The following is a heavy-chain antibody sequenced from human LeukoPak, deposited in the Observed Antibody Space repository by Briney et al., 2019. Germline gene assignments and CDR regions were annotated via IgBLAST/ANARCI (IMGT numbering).Heavy chain of an antibody. V-gene: IGHV3-23*01. CDR2: ISGSGGST. Sequence: GGSLRLSCAASGFTFSSYAMSWVRQAPGKGLEWVSAISGSGGSTYYADSVKGRFTISRDNSKNTLYLQMNSLRAEDTAVYYCAIAVAGTGSYYRGQGTLVTVSS. CDR3: AIAVAGTGSYY. D-gene: IGHD6-19*01. CDR1: GFTFSSYA. J-gene: IGHJ4*02.